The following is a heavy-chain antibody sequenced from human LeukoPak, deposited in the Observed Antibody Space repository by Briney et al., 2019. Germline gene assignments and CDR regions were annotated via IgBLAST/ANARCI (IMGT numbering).Heavy chain of an antibody. V-gene: IGHV5-51*01. J-gene: IGHJ4*02. CDR3: ARQPLVRDCGGDCEFDY. Sequence: GESLKISCKGSGYSFSNYWIGWVRQMPGKGLEWMGIIYPGDSNTRYSPSFQGQATISADRSISTAYLQWSSLKASDTAIYYCARQPLVRDCGGDCEFDYWGQGTLVSVSS. D-gene: IGHD2-21*02. CDR1: GYSFSNYW. CDR2: IYPGDSNT.